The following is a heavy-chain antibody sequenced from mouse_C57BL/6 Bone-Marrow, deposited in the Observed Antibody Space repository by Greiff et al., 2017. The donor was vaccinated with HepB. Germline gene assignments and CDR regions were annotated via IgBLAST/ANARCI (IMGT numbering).Heavy chain of an antibody. CDR1: GYTFTSYW. D-gene: IGHD1-1*01. V-gene: IGHV1-55*01. Sequence: QVQLQQPGAELVKPGASVKMSCKASGYTFTSYWITWVKQRPGQGLEWIGDIYPGSGSTNYNEKFKSKATLTVDTSSSTAYMQLSSLTSEDSAVYYCARMEYGSSLYYYAMDYWGQGTSVTVSS. CDR2: IYPGSGST. CDR3: ARMEYGSSLYYYAMDY. J-gene: IGHJ4*01.